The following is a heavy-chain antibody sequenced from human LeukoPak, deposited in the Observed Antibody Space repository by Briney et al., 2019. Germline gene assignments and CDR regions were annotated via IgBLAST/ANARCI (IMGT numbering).Heavy chain of an antibody. D-gene: IGHD1-7*01. V-gene: IGHV4-39*01. CDR3: ARPPAQPSSSWELSDY. CDR1: GGSISSSSYY. CDR2: IYYSGST. Sequence: SETLSLTCTVSGGSISSSSYYWGWIRQPPGKGLEWIGSIYYSGSTYYNPSLKSRVTISVDTSKNQFSLKLSSVTAADTAVYYCARPPAQPSSSWELSDYWGQRTLVTVPS. J-gene: IGHJ4*02.